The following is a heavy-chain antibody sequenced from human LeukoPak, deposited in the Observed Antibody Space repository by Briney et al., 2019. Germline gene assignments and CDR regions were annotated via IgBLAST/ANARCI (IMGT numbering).Heavy chain of an antibody. J-gene: IGHJ3*02. D-gene: IGHD3-22*01. CDR1: GYTFTSSD. Sequence: ASVKVSCKASGYTFTSSDINWVRQATGQGLEWMGWMNPNSGNTGYAQKLQGRVTMTTDTSTSTAYMELRSLRSDDTAVYYCARGADYYDSSGWAFDIWGQGTMVTVSS. CDR3: ARGADYYDSSGWAFDI. V-gene: IGHV1-8*02. CDR2: MNPNSGNT.